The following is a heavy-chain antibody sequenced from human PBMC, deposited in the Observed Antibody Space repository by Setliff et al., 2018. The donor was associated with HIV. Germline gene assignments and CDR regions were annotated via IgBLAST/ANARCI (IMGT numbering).Heavy chain of an antibody. D-gene: IGHD2-21*01. CDR2: AYYTGTA. J-gene: IGHJ4*01. CDR3: ARAAYSPSSGRPFYYFDY. CDR1: KDAVSGHESY. Sequence: SETLSLTCRWSKDAVSGHESYWGWLRQSPGKRREGIGNAYYTGTAHYNSSLRSRDTISVALSSSQVCLVLSSVTAADTAIYYCARAAYSPSSGRPFYYFDYWGPGTLVTVSS. V-gene: IGHV4-39*02.